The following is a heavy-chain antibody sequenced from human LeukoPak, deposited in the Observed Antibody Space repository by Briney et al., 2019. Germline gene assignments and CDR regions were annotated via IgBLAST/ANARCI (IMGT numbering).Heavy chain of an antibody. J-gene: IGHJ4*02. CDR2: IYYSGST. Sequence: SETLSLTCSVSDDSITMYYWTWIRQPPGKGLEWIGYIYYSGSTNYNPSLKSRVTISVDTSKNQFSLKLSSVTAADTAVYYCAREGDYYDSSDNYWGQGTLVTVSS. V-gene: IGHV4-59*01. CDR3: AREGDYYDSSDNY. CDR1: DDSITMYY. D-gene: IGHD3-22*01.